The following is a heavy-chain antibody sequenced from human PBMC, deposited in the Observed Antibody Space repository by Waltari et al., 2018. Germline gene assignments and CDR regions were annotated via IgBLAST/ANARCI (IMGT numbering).Heavy chain of an antibody. CDR1: GYSIRRGYS. D-gene: IGHD6-13*01. J-gene: IGHJ3*02. CDR2: SYNSGST. V-gene: IGHV4-38-2*01. CDR3: ARPVYSSSWYDAFDI. Sequence: QVQLQESGPGLVKPSETLSLTCPVPGYSIRRGYSWAWIRPPAGQGLEWIGSSYNSGSTYSNPPHKSRCTISVDTSKNQFSLKLSSVTAADTAVYYCARPVYSSSWYDAFDIWGQGTMVTVSS.